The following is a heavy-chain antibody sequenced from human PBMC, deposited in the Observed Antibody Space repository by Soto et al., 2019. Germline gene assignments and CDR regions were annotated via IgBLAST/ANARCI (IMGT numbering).Heavy chain of an antibody. J-gene: IGHJ4*02. CDR3: ARVDGYNVLQSANFDY. CDR1: GGSISSGDYY. Sequence: QVQLQESGPGLVKPSQTLSLTCTVSGGSISSGDYYWSWIRQPPGKGLEWIGYIYYSGSTYYNPSLKSRVTISVDTSKNQFSLKLSSVTAADTAVYYCARVDGYNVLQSANFDYWGQGTLVTVSS. D-gene: IGHD5-12*01. CDR2: IYYSGST. V-gene: IGHV4-30-4*01.